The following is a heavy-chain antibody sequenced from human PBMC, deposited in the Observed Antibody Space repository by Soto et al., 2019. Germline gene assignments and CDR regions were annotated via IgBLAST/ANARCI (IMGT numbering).Heavy chain of an antibody. D-gene: IGHD6-13*01. CDR1: GYSFTDYW. CDR2: IDASDSYT. CDR3: ARHRIAATAPDY. V-gene: IGHV5-10-1*01. J-gene: IGHJ4*02. Sequence: LGESLKISCKGSGYSFTDYWITWVRQMPGKGLEWMGRIDASDSYTNYKPSFQGHVTISVDKSISTAYLQWSSLKASDTAMYYCARHRIAATAPDYWGQGTLVTVSS.